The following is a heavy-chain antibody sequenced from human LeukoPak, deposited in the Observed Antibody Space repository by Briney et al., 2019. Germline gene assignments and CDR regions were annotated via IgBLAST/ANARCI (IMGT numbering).Heavy chain of an antibody. CDR1: GGTFSSYA. J-gene: IGHJ6*03. D-gene: IGHD3-10*01. V-gene: IGHV1-69*06. CDR2: IIPIFGTA. CDR3: AGGILRGVKLYYYYYMDV. Sequence: GASVKVSCKASGGTFSSYAISWVRQAPGQGLEWMGGIIPIFGTANYAQKFQGRVTITADKSTSTAYMELSSLRSEDTAVYYCAGGILRGVKLYYYYYMDVWGKGTTVTVSS.